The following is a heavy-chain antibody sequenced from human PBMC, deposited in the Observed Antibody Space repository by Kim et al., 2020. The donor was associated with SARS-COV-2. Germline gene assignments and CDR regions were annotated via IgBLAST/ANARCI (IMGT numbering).Heavy chain of an antibody. J-gene: IGHJ4*02. D-gene: IGHD5-18*01. V-gene: IGHV3-21*01. CDR3: ARCRSSGNNYGYVGGADFDY. Sequence: GGSLRLSCAASGFTFSSYGMNWVRQAPGKGLEWVSSISSRSSYIYYGDSVKGRFTISRDNAKNSLYLQMNSLRAEDTAVYYCARCRSSGNNYGYVGGADFDYWGQGTLVTVSS. CDR1: GFTFSSYG. CDR2: ISSRSSYI.